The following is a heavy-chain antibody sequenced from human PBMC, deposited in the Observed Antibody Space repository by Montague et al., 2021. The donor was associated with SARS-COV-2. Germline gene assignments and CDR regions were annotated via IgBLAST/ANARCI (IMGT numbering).Heavy chain of an antibody. D-gene: IGHD3-3*01. CDR2: IYYTGET. V-gene: IGHV4-59*01. CDR1: GGSIRSYY. Sequence: SETLSLTCSFSGGSIRSYYWSWIRLPPGKPLEWLGYIYYTGETTHNPSLKSRVTISVDTSRSQFSLRLTSATAADTAVYFCARFWSGYVDKWSQGTLVTVSS. CDR3: ARFWSGYVDK. J-gene: IGHJ4*02.